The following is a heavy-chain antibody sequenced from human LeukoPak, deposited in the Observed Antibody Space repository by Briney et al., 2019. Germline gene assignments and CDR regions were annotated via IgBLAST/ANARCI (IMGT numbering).Heavy chain of an antibody. V-gene: IGHV1-24*01. J-gene: IGHJ4*02. CDR3: ATGRSGSYPGDY. CDR2: FDPEDGET. CDR1: GYTLTELS. D-gene: IGHD1-26*01. Sequence: ASVTVSCKVSGYTLTELSMHWVRQAPGKGLEWMGGFDPEDGETIYAQKFQGRVTMTEDTSTDTAYMELSSLRSEDTAVYYCATGRSGSYPGDYWGQGTLVTVSS.